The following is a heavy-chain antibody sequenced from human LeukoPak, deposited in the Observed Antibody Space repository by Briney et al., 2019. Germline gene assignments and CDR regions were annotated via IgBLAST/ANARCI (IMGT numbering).Heavy chain of an antibody. D-gene: IGHD5-12*01. CDR1: GFTFSSNA. J-gene: IGHJ3*02. CDR3: AKLGRGPESAFDI. V-gene: IGHV3-23*01. Sequence: PGGSLRLSCAASGFTFSSNAMSWVRQPPGKGLEWVSAISGSGGSTYYADSVKGRFTISRDNSKNTLYLQMNSLRAEDTAVYYCAKLGRGPESAFDIWGQGTMVTVSS. CDR2: ISGSGGST.